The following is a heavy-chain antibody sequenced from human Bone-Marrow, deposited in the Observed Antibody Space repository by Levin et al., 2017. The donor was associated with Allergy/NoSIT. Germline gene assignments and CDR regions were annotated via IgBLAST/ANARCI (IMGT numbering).Heavy chain of an antibody. J-gene: IGHJ4*02. CDR1: GFTFSNYG. CDR3: ATNSGDPDFDY. D-gene: IGHD7-27*01. CDR2: ISYDGINK. V-gene: IGHV3-30*03. Sequence: PGESLKISCAASGFTFSNYGIHWVRQAPGKGLEWVAVISYDGINKYYADSVKGRFTISRDNSRNTLYLQMNSLRAEDTAVYYCATNSGDPDFDYWGQGTLVTVSS.